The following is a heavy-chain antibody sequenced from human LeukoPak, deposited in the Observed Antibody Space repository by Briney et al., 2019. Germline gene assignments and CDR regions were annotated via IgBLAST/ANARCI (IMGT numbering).Heavy chain of an antibody. CDR2: INPNSGGK. Sequence: ASVTVSCKTSGYTFTAYYMHWVRQAPGQGLEWMGWINPNSGGKNYAQKFQGRVTMTRDTSISTAYMELSRLRSDDTAVYYCARDLAAAGTDLDYWGQGTLVTVSP. J-gene: IGHJ4*02. CDR3: ARDLAAAGTDLDY. V-gene: IGHV1-2*02. D-gene: IGHD6-13*01. CDR1: GYTFTAYY.